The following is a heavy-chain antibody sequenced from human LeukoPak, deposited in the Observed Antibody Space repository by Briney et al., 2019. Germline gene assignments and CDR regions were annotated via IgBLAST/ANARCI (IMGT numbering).Heavy chain of an antibody. CDR3: AKGRLRYDSSGDSGAFDI. D-gene: IGHD3-22*01. CDR1: GFTFDDYA. Sequence: PGGSLRLSCAASGFTFDDYAMHWVRQAPGKGLEWVSGISWSSGIIGYADSVKGRFTISRDNAKNSLYLQMNSLRPEDTALYYCAKGRLRYDSSGDSGAFDIWGQGKMVTVSS. V-gene: IGHV3-9*01. CDR2: ISWSSGII. J-gene: IGHJ3*02.